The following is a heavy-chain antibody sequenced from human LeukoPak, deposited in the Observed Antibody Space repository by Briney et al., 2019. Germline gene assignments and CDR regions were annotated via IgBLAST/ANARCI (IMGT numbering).Heavy chain of an antibody. Sequence: GRSLRLSCAAFGFIFSSYGMHWVRQAPGKGLEWVAVIWYDGSNKYYADSVKGRFTISRDNSRNTLYLQMNSLRAEDTAVYYCARDDYGGNVVYGLPAYWGQGTLVTVSS. J-gene: IGHJ4*02. CDR1: GFIFSSYG. D-gene: IGHD4-23*01. CDR2: IWYDGSNK. V-gene: IGHV3-33*01. CDR3: ARDDYGGNVVYGLPAY.